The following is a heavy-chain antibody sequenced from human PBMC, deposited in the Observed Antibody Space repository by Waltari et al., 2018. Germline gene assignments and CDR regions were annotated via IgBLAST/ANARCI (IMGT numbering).Heavy chain of an antibody. CDR1: GGSISSSSYY. CDR3: ARDLRYSSGWYSWLDP. Sequence: QLQLQESGPGLVKPSETLSLTCTVSGGSISSSSYYWGWIRQPPGKGLEWIGSIYYSGSTYYNPSLKSRVTISVDTSKNQFSLKLSSVTAADTAVYYCARDLRYSSGWYSWLDPWGQGTLVTVSS. D-gene: IGHD6-19*01. CDR2: IYYSGST. J-gene: IGHJ5*02. V-gene: IGHV4-39*07.